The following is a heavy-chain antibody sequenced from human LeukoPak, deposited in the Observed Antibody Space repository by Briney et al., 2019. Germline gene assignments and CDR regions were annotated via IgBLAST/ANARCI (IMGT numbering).Heavy chain of an antibody. J-gene: IGHJ3*02. CDR2: IKQDGSEK. CDR3: ASGVLPRAFDI. CDR1: GFTFSTYW. D-gene: IGHD1-14*01. Sequence: GGSLRLSCAASGFTFSTYWMSWVRQAPGKGLEWVANIKQDGSEKYYVDSVKGRFTISRDNAKNSLYLQMNSLRAEDTAVYYCASGVLPRAFDIWGQGTMATVSS. V-gene: IGHV3-7*01.